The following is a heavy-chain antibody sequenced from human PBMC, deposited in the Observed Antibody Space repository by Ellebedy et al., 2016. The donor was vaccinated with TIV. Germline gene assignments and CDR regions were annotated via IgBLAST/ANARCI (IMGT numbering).Heavy chain of an antibody. V-gene: IGHV7-4-1*02. Sequence: AASVKVSCKASGYTFRSYSINWVQQAPGQGLEWMGYINPTTGNPTYAQGFTGRFVFSVDTSASTAYLQISSLKAEDTAVYYCARDAMVVFFDFWGQGTPVTVSS. CDR3: ARDAMVVFFDF. J-gene: IGHJ4*02. CDR2: INPTTGNP. CDR1: GYTFRSYS. D-gene: IGHD2-15*01.